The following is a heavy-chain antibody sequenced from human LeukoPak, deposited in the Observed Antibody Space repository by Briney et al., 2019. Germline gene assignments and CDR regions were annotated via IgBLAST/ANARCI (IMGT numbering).Heavy chain of an antibody. Sequence: GGSLRLSCAASGFIFSSYGMHWVRQAPGKGLEWVAVISYDGSNKDYADSVKGRFTISRDNSKNTLYLQMNSLRAEDTAVYYCAKDGYCSSTSCYLGYWGQGTLVTVSS. J-gene: IGHJ4*02. V-gene: IGHV3-30*18. CDR1: GFIFSSYG. CDR2: ISYDGSNK. CDR3: AKDGYCSSTSCYLGY. D-gene: IGHD2-2*03.